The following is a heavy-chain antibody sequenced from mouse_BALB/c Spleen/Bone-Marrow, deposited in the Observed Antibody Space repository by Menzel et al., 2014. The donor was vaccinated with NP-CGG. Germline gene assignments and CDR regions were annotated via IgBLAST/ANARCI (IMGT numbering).Heavy chain of an antibody. CDR3: ARLGRDY. V-gene: IGHV1S29*02. J-gene: IGHJ2*01. CDR1: GYTFTDYN. Sequence: VQLQQPGPELEKPGASVKISCKASGYTFTDYNMHWVKQSHGKSLEWIGYIYPYNGGTGYNQKFKSKATLTVDNSSSTAYMELRSLTSEDSAVYYCARLGRDYWGQGTTLTVSS. CDR2: IYPYNGGT. D-gene: IGHD4-1*01.